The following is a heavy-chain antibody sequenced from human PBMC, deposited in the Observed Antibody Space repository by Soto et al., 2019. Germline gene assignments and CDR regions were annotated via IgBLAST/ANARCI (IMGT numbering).Heavy chain of an antibody. CDR1: GFTFSSYW. CDR3: ARIAASGRGWDV. D-gene: IGHD6-13*01. V-gene: IGHV3-7*01. Sequence: EVQLVESGGGLVQPGGSLRLSCVDSGFTFSSYWMSWVRQAPVKGLEWVGNIKQDGSEENYVDSVKGRFTISRDNGKNFMYLQMNSLRVEDTAVYYCARIAASGRGWDVWGQGTTVVVAS. CDR2: IKQDGSEE. J-gene: IGHJ6*02.